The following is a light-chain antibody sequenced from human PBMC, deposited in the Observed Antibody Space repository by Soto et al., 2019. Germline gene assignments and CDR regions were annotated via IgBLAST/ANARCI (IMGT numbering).Light chain of an antibody. J-gene: IGKJ1*01. V-gene: IGKV3-20*01. CDR2: GAS. CDR1: QSVSSSY. Sequence: EIVLTQSPGTLSLSPGERATLSCRASQSVSSSYLAWYQQKPGKAPRLLIYGASSRATGIPDRFSGSGSGTDFTLTFSRLEPEDFAVYYCQQYGSSPWTFGQGTKVDIK. CDR3: QQYGSSPWT.